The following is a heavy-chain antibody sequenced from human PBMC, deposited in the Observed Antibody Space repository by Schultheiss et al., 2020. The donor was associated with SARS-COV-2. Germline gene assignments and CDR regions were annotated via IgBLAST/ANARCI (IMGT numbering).Heavy chain of an antibody. J-gene: IGHJ4*02. D-gene: IGHD2-15*01. CDR1: GFTFSSYA. V-gene: IGHV3-30*04. Sequence: GGSLRLSCAASGFTFSSYAMHWVRQAPGKGLEWVAVISYDGRNKFYGDSAKGRFTISRDNSKNTLFLQLNSLRREDTAVYYCAREKVVITAAGLDYWGQGALVTVSS. CDR2: ISYDGRNK. CDR3: AREKVVITAAGLDY.